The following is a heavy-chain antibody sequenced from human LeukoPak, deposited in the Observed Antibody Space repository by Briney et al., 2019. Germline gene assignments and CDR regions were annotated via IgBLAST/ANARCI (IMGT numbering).Heavy chain of an antibody. J-gene: IGHJ4*02. D-gene: IGHD4-11*01. CDR3: ARDSNIARFFI. V-gene: IGHV4-59*12. CDR2: MFYSGSS. Sequence: SETLSLTCTVSGGSISRYYWSWIRQAPGKGLEWLGYMFYSGSSNHNPSLKSRVTISVDTSKNQLSLNLSSVTAADTAVYFCARDSNIARFFIWGQGTLVTVSS. CDR1: GGSISRYY.